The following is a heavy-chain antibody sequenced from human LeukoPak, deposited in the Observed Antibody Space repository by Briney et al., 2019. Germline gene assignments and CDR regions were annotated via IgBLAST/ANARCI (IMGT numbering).Heavy chain of an antibody. Sequence: PGGSLRLSXAASGFTFSSYSMNWVRQAPGKGLEWVSYISSSSSTIYYADSVKGRFTISRDNAKNSLYLQMNSLRAEDTAVYYCARGLYYDFWRSNYMDVWGKGTTVTVSS. J-gene: IGHJ6*03. CDR2: ISSSSSTI. D-gene: IGHD3-3*01. CDR3: ARGLYYDFWRSNYMDV. CDR1: GFTFSSYS. V-gene: IGHV3-48*01.